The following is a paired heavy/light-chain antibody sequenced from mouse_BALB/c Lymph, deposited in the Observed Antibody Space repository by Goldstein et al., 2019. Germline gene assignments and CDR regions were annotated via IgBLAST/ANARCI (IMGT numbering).Light chain of an antibody. CDR3: QQFTSSPYT. CDR2: YTS. J-gene: IGKJ2*01. CDR1: SSVNY. Sequence: ENVLTQSPAIMSASLGEKVTMSCRASSSVNYMYWYQQKSDASPKLWIYYTSNLAPGVPARFSGSGSGNSYSLTISSMEGEDAATYYCQQFTSSPYTFGGGTKLEIK. V-gene: IGKV4-50*01.
Heavy chain of an antibody. CDR1: GFTFNTYA. CDR2: IRSKSNNYAT. D-gene: IGHD2-3*01. J-gene: IGHJ3*01. V-gene: IGHV10-1*02. Sequence: EVQLVESGGGLVQPKGSLKLSCAASGFTFNTYAMNWVRQAPGKGLEWVARIRSKSNNYATYYADSVKDRFTISRDDSQSMLYLQMNNLKTEDTAMYYCVRPSYDGYYGGFAYWGQGTLVTVSA. CDR3: VRPSYDGYYGGFAY.